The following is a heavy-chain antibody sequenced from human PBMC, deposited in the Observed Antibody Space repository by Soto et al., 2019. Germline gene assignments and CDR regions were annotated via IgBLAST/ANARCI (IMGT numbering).Heavy chain of an antibody. CDR1: GYTFTSYG. CDR2: ISAYNGNT. Sequence: QVQLVQSGAEVKKPGASVKVSCKASGYTFTSYGISWVRQAPGQGLEWMGCISAYNGNTKYAQNHQGRVTMTTATPTSTAYMELRSLRSNDTAVYYCARDSPPVDYWGQGTLVTVSS. J-gene: IGHJ4*02. CDR3: ARDSPPVDY. V-gene: IGHV1-18*01.